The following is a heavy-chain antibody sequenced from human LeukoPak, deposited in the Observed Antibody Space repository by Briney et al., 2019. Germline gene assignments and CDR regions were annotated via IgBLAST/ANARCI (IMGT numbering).Heavy chain of an antibody. Sequence: ASVKVSCKASGYTFTGYYMHWVRQAPGQGLEWMGWINPNSGGTNYAQKFQGRVTMTRDTSISTAYMEPSRLRSDDTAVYYCAREGITMVRGVHYYYYGMDVWGQGTTVTVSS. CDR2: INPNSGGT. CDR1: GYTFTGYY. V-gene: IGHV1-2*02. CDR3: AREGITMVRGVHYYYYGMDV. J-gene: IGHJ6*02. D-gene: IGHD3-10*01.